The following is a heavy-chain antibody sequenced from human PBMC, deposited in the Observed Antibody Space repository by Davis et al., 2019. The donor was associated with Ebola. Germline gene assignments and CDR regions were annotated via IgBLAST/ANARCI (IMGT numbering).Heavy chain of an antibody. CDR3: ARALNYQQQLVRVGDDWFDP. D-gene: IGHD6-6*01. CDR1: GFTFSSYG. V-gene: IGHV3-33*01. CDR2: IWYDGSNK. J-gene: IGHJ5*02. Sequence: GESLKISCAASGFTFSSYGMHWVRQAPGKGLEWVAVIWYDGSNKYYADSVKGRFTISRDNSKNTLYLQMNSLRAEDTAVYYCARALNYQQQLVRVGDDWFDPWGQGTLVTVSS.